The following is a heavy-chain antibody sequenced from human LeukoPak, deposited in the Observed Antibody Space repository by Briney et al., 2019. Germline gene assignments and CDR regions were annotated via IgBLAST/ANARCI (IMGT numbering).Heavy chain of an antibody. Sequence: PSETLSLTCTVSGGSIRSYYWGWIRQPPGKGLEWIGSIYYSGSTYYNPSLKSRVTISVDTSKNQFSLKLSSVTAADTAVYYCARQRSQWLVPDYGMDVWGQGTTVTVSS. V-gene: IGHV4-39*01. CDR2: IYYSGST. J-gene: IGHJ6*02. CDR1: GGSIRSYY. D-gene: IGHD6-19*01. CDR3: ARQRSQWLVPDYGMDV.